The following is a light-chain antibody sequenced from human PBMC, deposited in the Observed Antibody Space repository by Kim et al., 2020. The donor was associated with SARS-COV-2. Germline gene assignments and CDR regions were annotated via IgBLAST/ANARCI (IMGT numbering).Light chain of an antibody. Sequence: GDRVTINCRASQTITIWLAWYQQKPGKAPSLLIYDASILESGVPSRFSGSGSGTEFTLTISSLQPDDFATYYCQEYKSDSWTFGQGTKVDSK. V-gene: IGKV1-5*01. CDR3: QEYKSDSWT. CDR2: DAS. J-gene: IGKJ1*01. CDR1: QTITIW.